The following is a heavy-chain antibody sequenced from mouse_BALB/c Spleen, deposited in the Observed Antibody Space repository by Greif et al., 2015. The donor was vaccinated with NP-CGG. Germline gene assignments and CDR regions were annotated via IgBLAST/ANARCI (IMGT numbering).Heavy chain of an antibody. D-gene: IGHD1-2*01. CDR2: INPSNGRT. CDR1: GYTFTSYW. Sequence: VQLQRSGAELVKPGASVKLSCKASGYTFTSYWMHWVKQRPGQGLEWIGEINPSNGRTNYNEKFKSKATLTVDKSSSTAYMQLSSLTSEDSAVYYCARRDTTAPYWYFDVWGAGTTVTVSS. J-gene: IGHJ1*01. CDR3: ARRDTTAPYWYFDV. V-gene: IGHV1S81*02.